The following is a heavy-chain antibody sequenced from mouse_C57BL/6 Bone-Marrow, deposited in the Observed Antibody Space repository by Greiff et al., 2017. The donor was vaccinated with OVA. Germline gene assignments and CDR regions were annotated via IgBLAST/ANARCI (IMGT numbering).Heavy chain of an antibody. J-gene: IGHJ3*01. CDR1: GYTFTEYT. Sequence: VQLQQSGAELVKPGASVKLSCKASGYTFTEYTIHWVKQRSGQGLEWIGWFYPGSGSIKYNEKFKDKATLTADKSSSTVYMVRSRLTSEDSAVYFGARHEGYYSNFSWFAYWGQGTLVTVSA. CDR3: ARHEGYYSNFSWFAY. D-gene: IGHD2-5*01. V-gene: IGHV1-62-2*01. CDR2: FYPGSGSI.